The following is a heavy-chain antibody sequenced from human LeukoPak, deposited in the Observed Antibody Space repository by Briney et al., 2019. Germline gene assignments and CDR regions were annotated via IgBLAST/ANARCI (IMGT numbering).Heavy chain of an antibody. Sequence: GGSLRLSCAASGFTSSSYAMSWVRQAPGKGLEWVSAISGSGDNTYYADSVKGRFTISRDNSKNTLYLQMNSLRAEDTAVYYCAKIAAAGQFDYWGQGTLVTVSS. V-gene: IGHV3-23*01. J-gene: IGHJ4*02. CDR2: ISGSGDNT. D-gene: IGHD6-13*01. CDR3: AKIAAAGQFDY. CDR1: GFTSSSYA.